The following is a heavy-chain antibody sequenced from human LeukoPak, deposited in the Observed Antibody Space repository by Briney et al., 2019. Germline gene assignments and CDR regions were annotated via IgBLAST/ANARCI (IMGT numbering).Heavy chain of an antibody. V-gene: IGHV1-18*01. CDR3: ARVRYDFWSGYPASPTRSRHWYFDL. CDR1: GYTFTSYG. Sequence: GASVKVSCKASGYTFTSYGISWVRQAPGQGLEWMGWISAYNGNTNYAQKLQGRVTMTTDTSTSTAYMELRSLRSDDTAVYYCARVRYDFWSGYPASPTRSRHWYFDLWGRGTLVTVSS. D-gene: IGHD3-3*01. J-gene: IGHJ2*01. CDR2: ISAYNGNT.